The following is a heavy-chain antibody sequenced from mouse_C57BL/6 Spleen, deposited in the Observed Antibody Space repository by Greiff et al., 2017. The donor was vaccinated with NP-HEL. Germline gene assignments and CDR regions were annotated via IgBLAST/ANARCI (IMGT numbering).Heavy chain of an antibody. J-gene: IGHJ4*01. CDR1: GFTFRDYG. CDR2: ICHLACSI. Sequence: KAVESGGGLLQPGGSLKLSCAASGFTFRDYGMAWVRQAPRQGPEWVAFICHLACSIYYAGTVTGRFTISRENAQKPRYLEMSSLRSEETAMYYCARGDLYAMDYWGQGTSVTGSS. CDR3: ARGDLYAMDY. V-gene: IGHV5-15*01. D-gene: IGHD3-3*01.